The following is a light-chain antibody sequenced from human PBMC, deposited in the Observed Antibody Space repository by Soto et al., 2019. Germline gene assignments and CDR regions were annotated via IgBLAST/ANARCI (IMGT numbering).Light chain of an antibody. V-gene: IGKV3-15*01. J-gene: IGKJ4*01. CDR1: QSVSSN. CDR3: QQYNNLPPLT. Sequence: EIVMTKSPATLSVSPGERATLSCRASQSVSSNLAWYQQKPGQAPRLLIYGASTRATGIPARFSGSGSGTEFTLTISSLQSEDFAVYYCQQYNNLPPLTFGGVTKVEIQ. CDR2: GAS.